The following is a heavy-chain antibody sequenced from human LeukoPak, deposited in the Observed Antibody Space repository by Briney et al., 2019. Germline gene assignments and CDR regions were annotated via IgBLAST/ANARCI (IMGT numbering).Heavy chain of an antibody. CDR3: ARSEGGSENY. CDR2: ISSTGSYI. J-gene: IGHJ4*02. Sequence: PGGSLRLSCEASGFILNSYGMNWVRQAPGRGLEWVSSISSTGSYIFYADSVKGRFTISSDDAKNSAYLQMNTLRAEDTGIYYCARSEGGSENYWGQGILVAVSS. CDR1: GFILNSYG. V-gene: IGHV3-21*01. D-gene: IGHD1-26*01.